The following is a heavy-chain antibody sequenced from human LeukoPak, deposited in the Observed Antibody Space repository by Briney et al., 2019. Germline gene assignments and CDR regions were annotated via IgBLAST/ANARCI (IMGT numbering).Heavy chain of an antibody. V-gene: IGHV1-46*01. J-gene: IGHJ4*02. CDR3: ARGAWFGEFGDY. CDR2: INPSGGST. CDR1: GYTFTSYY. Sequence: ASVKVSCKASGYTFTSYYMHWVRQAPGQGLEWMGIINPSGGSTSYAQKFQGRVTMTREMSTSTVYMELSSLRSEDTAVYYCARGAWFGEFGDYWGQGTLVTVSS. D-gene: IGHD3-10*01.